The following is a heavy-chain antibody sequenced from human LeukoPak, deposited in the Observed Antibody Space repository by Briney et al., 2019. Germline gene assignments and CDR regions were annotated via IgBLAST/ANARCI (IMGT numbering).Heavy chain of an antibody. Sequence: SETLSLTCAVYGGSFSGYFWSWIRQPPGKGLEWIGEINHSGSTNYDPSLKSRVTISVDTSENQFSLKLSSVTAADTAVYYCARNRGYGSGSHDYWGQGTLVTVSS. CDR1: GGSFSGYF. J-gene: IGHJ4*02. D-gene: IGHD3-10*01. CDR2: INHSGST. CDR3: ARNRGYGSGSHDY. V-gene: IGHV4-34*01.